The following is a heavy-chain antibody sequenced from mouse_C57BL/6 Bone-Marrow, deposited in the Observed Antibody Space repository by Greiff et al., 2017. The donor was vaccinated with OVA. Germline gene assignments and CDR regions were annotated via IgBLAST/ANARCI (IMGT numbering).Heavy chain of an antibody. CDR3: AGLGSSPYYYAMDY. CDR2: IDPNSGGT. D-gene: IGHD1-1*01. V-gene: IGHV1-72*01. J-gene: IGHJ4*01. Sequence: QVQLKQPGAELVKPGASVKLSCKASGYTFTSYWMHWVKQRPGRGLEWIGRIDPNSGGTKYNEKFKSKATLTVDKPSSTAYMQLSSLTSEDSAVYYCAGLGSSPYYYAMDYWGQGTSVTVSS. CDR1: GYTFTSYW.